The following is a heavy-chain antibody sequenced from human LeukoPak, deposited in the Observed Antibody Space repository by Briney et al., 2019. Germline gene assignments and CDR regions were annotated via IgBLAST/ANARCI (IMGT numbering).Heavy chain of an antibody. J-gene: IGHJ4*02. CDR1: GFTFSNYW. V-gene: IGHV3-74*01. CDR3: ARDTGYSINY. D-gene: IGHD6-13*01. Sequence: PGGSLRLSCAASGFTFSNYWMHWVRQAPRKGLVWVSRLNSDGGSTSYADSVKGRFTISRDNAKNTLYVQMNSLRAEDTAVYYCARDTGYSINYWGQGTLVTVS. CDR2: LNSDGGST.